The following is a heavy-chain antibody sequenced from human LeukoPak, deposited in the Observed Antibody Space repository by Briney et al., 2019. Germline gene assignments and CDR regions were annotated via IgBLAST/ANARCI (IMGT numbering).Heavy chain of an antibody. V-gene: IGHV4-38-2*02. CDR2: ISHSGPT. Sequence: SETLSLTCTVSTYSISSDYFWGWIRQPPGKGLEWIGSISHSGPTYYNPSLKSRVTISVNTSKNQFSLKLSSVTAADTAVYYCARRIVLMVYATRFDYWGQGTLVTVSS. CDR3: ARRIVLMVYATRFDY. D-gene: IGHD2-8*01. CDR1: TYSISSDYF. J-gene: IGHJ4*02.